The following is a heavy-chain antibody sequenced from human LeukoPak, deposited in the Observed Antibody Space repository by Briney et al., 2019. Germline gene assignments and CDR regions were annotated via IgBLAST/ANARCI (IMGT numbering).Heavy chain of an antibody. CDR3: AAPRTNSGFVDY. CDR2: IYYSGST. D-gene: IGHD2-8*01. CDR1: GWSFSGYY. Sequence: SETLSLTCAAYGWSFSGYYWSWIRQPPGKGLEYIGYIYYSGSTNYNPSLKSRVTISVDTSKNQFSLKLSSVTAADTAVYYGAAPRTNSGFVDYWGQGTLVTVSS. V-gene: IGHV4-59*01. J-gene: IGHJ4*02.